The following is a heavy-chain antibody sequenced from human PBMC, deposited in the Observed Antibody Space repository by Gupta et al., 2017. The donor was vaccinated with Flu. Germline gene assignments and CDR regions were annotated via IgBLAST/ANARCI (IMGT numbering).Heavy chain of an antibody. CDR1: GYKFTSYW. CDR3: ARFSRGGNYDV. CDR2: IYPGDSDS. Sequence: EVQLLQSGAEVKKPGESLKISCKSSGYKFTSYWIGWVRQMPGKGLEWMGIIYPGDSDSRYSPSFEGQVIISVDKSSDTTFLHLNNLQASDTATFYCARFSRGGNYDVWGRGTLVTVSS. J-gene: IGHJ2*01. D-gene: IGHD2-21*01. V-gene: IGHV5-51*01.